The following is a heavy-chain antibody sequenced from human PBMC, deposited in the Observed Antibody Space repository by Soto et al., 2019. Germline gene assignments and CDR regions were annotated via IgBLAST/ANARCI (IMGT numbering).Heavy chain of an antibody. J-gene: IGHJ6*02. D-gene: IGHD3-10*01. Sequence: SETLSLTCTVSGGSISSYYWSWIRQPPGKGLEWIGYIYYSGSTNYNPSLKSRVTISVGTSKNQFSLKLSSVTAADTAVYYCARDYYGSGSTPDEDYYYGMDVWGQGTTATVSS. CDR3: ARDYYGSGSTPDEDYYYGMDV. V-gene: IGHV4-59*01. CDR1: GGSISSYY. CDR2: IYYSGST.